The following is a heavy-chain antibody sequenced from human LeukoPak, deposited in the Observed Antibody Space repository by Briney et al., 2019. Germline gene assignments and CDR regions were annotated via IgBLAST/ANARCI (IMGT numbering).Heavy chain of an antibody. CDR1: GFSFTNVW. Sequence: GGSLRLSCAVSGFSFTNVWMNWVRQAPGKGLEWVGRIKNKDEGEKTDYAAPVKGRFTISRDDSKATLFLQMNSLKMEDTAIYYYTTGIDYGGGYWGQGTLVSVSS. J-gene: IGHJ4*02. CDR3: TTGIDYGGGY. V-gene: IGHV3-15*07. CDR2: IKNKDEGEKT. D-gene: IGHD3-16*01.